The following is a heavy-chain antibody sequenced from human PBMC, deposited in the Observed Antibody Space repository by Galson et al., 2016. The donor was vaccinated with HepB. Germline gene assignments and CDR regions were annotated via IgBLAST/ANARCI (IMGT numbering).Heavy chain of an antibody. V-gene: IGHV3-53*01. Sequence: SLRLSCAASGFTVSSITWVRQAPGKGLEWVSVIYSGGSTYYTDSVKGRFPISRDNSKNTVYLQMNSLRAEDTAMYHCATKQEGITMIRGVTVDYYGMDVWGQGTTVTVSS. CDR1: GFTVSS. CDR2: IYSGGST. D-gene: IGHD3-10*01. CDR3: ATKQEGITMIRGVTVDYYGMDV. J-gene: IGHJ6*02.